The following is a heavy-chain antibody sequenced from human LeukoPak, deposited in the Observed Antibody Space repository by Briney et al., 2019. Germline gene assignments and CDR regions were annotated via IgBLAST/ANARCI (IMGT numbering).Heavy chain of an antibody. Sequence: SETLSLTCTVSGGSISSYYWSWIRQPPGKGLEWIGYIYYSGSTNYNPSLKSRVTTSVDTSKNQFSLKLSSVTAADTAVYYCARGPTRNYFDYWGRGTLVTVSS. CDR2: IYYSGST. J-gene: IGHJ4*02. CDR3: ARGPTRNYFDY. V-gene: IGHV4-59*01. CDR1: GGSISSYY.